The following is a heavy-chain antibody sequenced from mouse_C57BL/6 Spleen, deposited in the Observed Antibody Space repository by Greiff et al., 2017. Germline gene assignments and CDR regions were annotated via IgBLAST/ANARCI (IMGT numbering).Heavy chain of an antibody. J-gene: IGHJ4*01. CDR3: ARFYDYDGDYYAMDY. V-gene: IGHV1-39*01. Sequence: VQLQQSGPELVKPGASVKISCKASGYSFTDYNMNWVKQSNGKSLEWIGVINPNYGTTRYNQKFKGKATLTVDQSSSTAYMQLNSLTSEDSAVXYCARFYDYDGDYYAMDYWGQGTSVTVSS. CDR2: INPNYGTT. D-gene: IGHD2-4*01. CDR1: GYSFTDYN.